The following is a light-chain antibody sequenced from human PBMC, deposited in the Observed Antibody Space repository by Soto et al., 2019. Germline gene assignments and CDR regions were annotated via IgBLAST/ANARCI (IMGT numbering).Light chain of an antibody. CDR1: QSVSSN. CDR3: QQYNSWPPRT. V-gene: IGKV3-15*01. Sequence: EIVMTQSPATLSVSPGERATLSCRASQSVSSNLAWYQQKPGQAPRLLIYGASTRATGIPDRFSGSGSGTEVTLTISSLQSEDFAVYYCQQYNSWPPRTFGQGTKVEIK. J-gene: IGKJ1*01. CDR2: GAS.